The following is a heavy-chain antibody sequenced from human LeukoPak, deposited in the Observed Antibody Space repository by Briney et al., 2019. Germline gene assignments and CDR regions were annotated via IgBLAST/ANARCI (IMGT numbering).Heavy chain of an antibody. CDR2: INPNSGGT. CDR3: ARDIPGYSSGWQRGFDY. J-gene: IGHJ4*02. V-gene: IGHV1-2*06. D-gene: IGHD6-19*01. Sequence: ASVKVSCKASGYTFTGYYMHWVRQAPGQGLEWMGRINPNSGGTNYAQKFQGRFTMTRDTSISTAYMELSRLRSDDTAVYYCARDIPGYSSGWQRGFDYWGQGTLVTVSS. CDR1: GYTFTGYY.